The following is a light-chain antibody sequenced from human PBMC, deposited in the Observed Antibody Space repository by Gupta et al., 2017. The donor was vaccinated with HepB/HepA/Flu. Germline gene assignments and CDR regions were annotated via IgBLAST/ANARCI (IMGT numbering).Light chain of an antibody. V-gene: IGKV1-12*02. CDR3: QQSYNFPWT. Sequence: DIQMTQSPSSVSASVGDRVTIACRASQVFNNWLAWYQQKPGKAPKVLIYGASTLQSGVPSRFSGSGSGTHFTLTINNLQPEDFATYFCQQSYNFPWTFGQGTKVEIK. CDR2: GAS. CDR1: QVFNNW. J-gene: IGKJ1*01.